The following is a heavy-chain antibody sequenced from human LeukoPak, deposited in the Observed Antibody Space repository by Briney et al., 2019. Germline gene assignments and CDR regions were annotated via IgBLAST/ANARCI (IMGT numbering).Heavy chain of an antibody. J-gene: IGHJ4*02. D-gene: IGHD5-18*01. CDR2: IYTSGSA. CDR1: GGSISSYY. V-gene: IGHV4-4*08. Sequence: SETLSLTCTVSGGSISSYYWSWLRQPPGKGLEWIGRIYTSGSANYNPSLKSRVTISVDTSKNQFSLKLSSVTAADTAVYYCARAAGGWGYSYGYWDYWGQGTLVTVSS. CDR3: ARAAGGWGYSYGYWDY.